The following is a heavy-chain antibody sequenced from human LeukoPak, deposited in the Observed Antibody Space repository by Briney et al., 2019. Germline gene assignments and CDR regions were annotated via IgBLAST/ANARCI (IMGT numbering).Heavy chain of an antibody. Sequence: SETLSLTCTVSGGSISSYYWSWIRQPPGKGLEWIGYIYTSGSTNYNPSLKSRVTISVDTSKNQFSLKLSSVTAADTAVYYCARHGDKRGRFDPWGQGTLVTVSS. CDR2: IYTSGST. J-gene: IGHJ5*02. V-gene: IGHV4-4*09. CDR3: ARHGDKRGRFDP. D-gene: IGHD3-16*01. CDR1: GGSISSYY.